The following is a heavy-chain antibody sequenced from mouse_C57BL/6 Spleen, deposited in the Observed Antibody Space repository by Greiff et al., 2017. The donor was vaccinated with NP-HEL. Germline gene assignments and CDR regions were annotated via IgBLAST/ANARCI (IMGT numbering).Heavy chain of an antibody. CDR2: IDPSDSYT. V-gene: IGHV1-50*01. CDR3: ASGSTGDD. D-gene: IGHD1-1*01. Sequence: QVQLQQPGAELVKPGASVKLSCKASGYTFTSYWMQWVKQRPGQGLEWIGEIDPSDSYTNYNQKFKGKATLTVDTSSSTAYMQLSSLTSEDSAVYYCASGSTGDDWGQGTTLTVSS. J-gene: IGHJ2*01. CDR1: GYTFTSYW.